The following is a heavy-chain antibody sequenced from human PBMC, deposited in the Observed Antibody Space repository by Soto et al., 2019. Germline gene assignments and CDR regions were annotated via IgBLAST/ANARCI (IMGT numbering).Heavy chain of an antibody. CDR2: IYPSGMP. CDR3: ARERGGYGLFDS. D-gene: IGHD5-18*01. J-gene: IGHJ4*02. Sequence: PSETLSLTCTVSGDSISSSYWSWIRQPPGKGLEWIGYIYPSGMPFYNPSLRSRVTISIDRSNDQFSLNLKSVTAADTAVYYCARERGGYGLFDSWGQGTLVTVSS. V-gene: IGHV4-4*08. CDR1: GDSISSSY.